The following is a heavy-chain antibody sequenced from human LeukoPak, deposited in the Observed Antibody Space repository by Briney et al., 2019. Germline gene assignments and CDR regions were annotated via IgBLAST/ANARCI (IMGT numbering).Heavy chain of an antibody. CDR2: INHSGST. Sequence: PSETLSLTCAVYGGSFSGCYWSWIRQPPGKGLEWIGEINHSGSTNYNPSLKSRVTISVDTSKNQFSLKLSSVTAADTAVYYCARGRWDIVLMVYANDYFDYWGQGTLVTVSS. J-gene: IGHJ4*02. CDR1: GGSFSGCY. V-gene: IGHV4-34*01. D-gene: IGHD2-8*01. CDR3: ARGRWDIVLMVYANDYFDY.